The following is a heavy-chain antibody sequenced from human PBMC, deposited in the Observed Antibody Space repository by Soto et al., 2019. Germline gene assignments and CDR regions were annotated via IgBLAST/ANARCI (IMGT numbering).Heavy chain of an antibody. D-gene: IGHD4-4*01. CDR2: IIPILGIA. CDR3: ARDWVNYSNYEPYYYYYMDV. V-gene: IGHV1-69*04. CDR1: GGTFSSYT. J-gene: IGHJ6*03. Sequence: SVKVSCKGSGGTFSSYTISWVRQAPGQGLEWMGRIIPILGIANYAQKFQGRVTITADKSTSTAYMELSSLRSEDTAVYYCARDWVNYSNYEPYYYYYMDVWGKGTTVTVSS.